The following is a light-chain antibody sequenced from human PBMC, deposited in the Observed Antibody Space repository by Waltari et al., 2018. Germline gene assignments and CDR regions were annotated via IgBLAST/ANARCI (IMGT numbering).Light chain of an antibody. CDR3: LLYYSGVRV. Sequence: QAVVTQEPSLTVSPGGTVTLTCGSSTGAVTSGHYPYWFHQKPGQAPRTLIYDTSNKHSWTPALFSGSRLGGKAALTLSGAQPEDEAEYYCLLYYSGVRVFGGGTKLTVL. CDR2: DTS. J-gene: IGLJ3*02. V-gene: IGLV7-46*01. CDR1: TGAVTSGHY.